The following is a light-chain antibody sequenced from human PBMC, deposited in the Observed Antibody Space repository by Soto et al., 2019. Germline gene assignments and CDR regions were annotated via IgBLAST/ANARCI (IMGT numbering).Light chain of an antibody. CDR2: STS. Sequence: QAVVTQESSVTVSPGETVTLTCGCNTWPVTNDHFPIWLQHKAGPPPTTLVHSTSNKKCWAPARFSGSLLGGKPALTLSGVRAEDEDDYYCLLYCGGPQIFGGGTKLTVL. CDR1: TWPVTNDHF. J-gene: IGLJ2*01. V-gene: IGLV7-43*01. CDR3: LLYCGGPQI.